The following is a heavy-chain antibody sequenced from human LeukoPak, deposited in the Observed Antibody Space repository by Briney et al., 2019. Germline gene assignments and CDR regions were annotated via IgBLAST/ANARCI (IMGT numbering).Heavy chain of an antibody. J-gene: IGHJ5*02. V-gene: IGHV4-39*07. Sequence: PSETLSLNCGVSGDSIIGYYWGWIRQPPGKGLEWIGNIYYTGNTYYNSSLKSRVTISVDTSKNQFSLKLSSVTAADTAVYYCARGLTVRSRAWFDPWGQGTQVTVSS. CDR1: GDSIIGYY. CDR3: ARGLTVRSRAWFDP. CDR2: IYYTGNT. D-gene: IGHD3-10*01.